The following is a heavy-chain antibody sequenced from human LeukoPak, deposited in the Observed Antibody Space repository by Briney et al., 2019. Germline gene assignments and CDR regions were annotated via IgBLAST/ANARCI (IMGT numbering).Heavy chain of an antibody. CDR1: GFTFSNYG. CDR3: AGDFDY. Sequence: GGSLRLSCAASGFTFSNYGMHWVRLAPGKGLEWVAFTRSDGNDKYYADSVKGRFTISRDNSKNMLYLQMNSLRAEDTAVYYCAGDFDYWGQGTLVTVSS. CDR2: TRSDGNDK. V-gene: IGHV3-30*02. J-gene: IGHJ4*02.